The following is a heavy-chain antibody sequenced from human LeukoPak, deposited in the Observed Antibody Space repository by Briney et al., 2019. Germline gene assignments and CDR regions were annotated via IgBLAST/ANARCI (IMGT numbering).Heavy chain of an antibody. J-gene: IGHJ4*02. V-gene: IGHV3-48*01. Sequence: GGSLRLSCAASGLTFSVYGMSWVRQAPGKGLEWVSHISTGRSVMNYADSVKGRFTISRDNGKNSVYLQMNSLRAEDTAVYYCVKSPLNLGYCSGGSCHYFDYWGQGTLVTVSS. CDR3: VKSPLNLGYCSGGSCHYFDY. CDR2: ISTGRSVM. CDR1: GLTFSVYG. D-gene: IGHD2-15*01.